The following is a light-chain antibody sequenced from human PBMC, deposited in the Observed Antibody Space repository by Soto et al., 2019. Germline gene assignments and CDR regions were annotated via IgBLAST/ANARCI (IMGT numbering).Light chain of an antibody. V-gene: IGKV3-11*01. CDR1: QSVIRY. Sequence: EIVLTQSPATLSLSPGERATLSCRASQSVIRYLAWYQQRPGQAPRLLIYDASYRATGIPARFSGSGSGTDFTLTISRLEPEDFAVYHCQQYGGSPRTFGQGTKVDIK. CDR3: QQYGGSPRT. CDR2: DAS. J-gene: IGKJ1*01.